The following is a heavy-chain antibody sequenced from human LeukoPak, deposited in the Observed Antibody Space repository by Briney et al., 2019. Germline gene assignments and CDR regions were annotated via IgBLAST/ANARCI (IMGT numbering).Heavy chain of an antibody. D-gene: IGHD3-10*01. CDR1: GGSISSYY. CDR3: ARQSCYYGSGSYYLNWFDP. V-gene: IGHV4-59*04. Sequence: SETLSLTCTVSGGSISSYYWSWIRQPPGKGLEWIGTIYYSGSTYYNVSLKSRVTISVDTSKKQFSLKLSSVTAADTAVYYCARQSCYYGSGSYYLNWFDPWGQGTLVTVSS. CDR2: IYYSGST. J-gene: IGHJ5*02.